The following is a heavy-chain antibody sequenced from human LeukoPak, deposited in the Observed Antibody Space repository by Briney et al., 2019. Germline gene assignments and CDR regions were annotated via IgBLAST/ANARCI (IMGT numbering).Heavy chain of an antibody. J-gene: IGHJ6*02. V-gene: IGHV4-30-2*01. CDR2: IYHSGST. CDR1: GGSISSGGYY. Sequence: SETLSLTCTVSGGSISSGGYYWSWIRQPPGKGLEWIGYIYHSGSTYYNPSLKSRVIISVDTSKNQFSLKLSSVTAADTAVYYCARGAITFGGAYMDVWGQGTTVTVSS. D-gene: IGHD3-16*01. CDR3: ARGAITFGGAYMDV.